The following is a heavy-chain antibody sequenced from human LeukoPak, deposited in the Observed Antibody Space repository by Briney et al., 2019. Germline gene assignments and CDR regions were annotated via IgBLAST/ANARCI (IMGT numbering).Heavy chain of an antibody. CDR1: GGSISSYY. CDR2: IYYSGST. V-gene: IGHV4-59*01. CDR3: AKDQREGFFLGRPANFDY. D-gene: IGHD1-26*01. Sequence: SETLSLTCIVSGGSISSYYWSWIRQPPGKGLEWIGYIYYSGSTNYNPSLKSRVTISSDTSKNQFSLKLTSVTAEDTAVYYCAKDQREGFFLGRPANFDYWGQGTLVTVSS. J-gene: IGHJ4*02.